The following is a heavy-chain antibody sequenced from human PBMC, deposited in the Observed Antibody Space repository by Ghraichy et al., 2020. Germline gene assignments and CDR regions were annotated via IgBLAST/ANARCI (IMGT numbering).Heavy chain of an antibody. CDR1: GGSISSYY. V-gene: IGHV4-4*09. CDR3: ASQDSSGENFDY. Sequence: SQTLSLTCTVSGGSISSYYWSWIRQPPGKGLEWIGYIYTSGSTNYNPSLKSRVTISVDTSKNQFSLKLSSVTAADTAVYYCASQDSSGENFDYWGQGTLVTVSS. J-gene: IGHJ4*02. D-gene: IGHD3-22*01. CDR2: IYTSGST.